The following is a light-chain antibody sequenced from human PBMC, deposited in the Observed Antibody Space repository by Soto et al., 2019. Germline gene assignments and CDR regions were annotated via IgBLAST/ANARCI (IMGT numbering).Light chain of an antibody. CDR1: QSISNF. Sequence: DIQMTQSPSSLSASVGDRVTITCRASQSISNFLNWYQQKPGKAPKLLIYGASTLQSGVPSRFSGGGSCTDFTLTISSLQPEDFATYYCQQTYSTPGYTFAQGPKLEIK. CDR2: GAS. V-gene: IGKV1-39*01. J-gene: IGKJ2*01. CDR3: QQTYSTPGYT.